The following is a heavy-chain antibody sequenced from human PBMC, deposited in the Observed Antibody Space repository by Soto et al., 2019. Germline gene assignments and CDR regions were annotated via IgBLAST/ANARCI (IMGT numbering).Heavy chain of an antibody. V-gene: IGHV4-4*02. J-gene: IGHJ6*02. CDR3: AKRYDFWSGQWYGLGV. CDR2: IYHIGST. D-gene: IGHD3-3*01. Sequence: QVRLEESGPGLVRPSGTLSLTCSVSGASINSANWWVWVRQPPGKGLEWIGEIYHIGSTTYNPSLKSRATISVDKSKNQFSLIVTSVTAADTAVYFCAKRYDFWSGQWYGLGVWGQGTTVTVSS. CDR1: GASINSANW.